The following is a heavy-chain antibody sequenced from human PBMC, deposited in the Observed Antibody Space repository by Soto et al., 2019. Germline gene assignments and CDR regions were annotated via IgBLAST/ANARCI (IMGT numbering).Heavy chain of an antibody. D-gene: IGHD2-21*02. CDR1: GFTFDDYA. J-gene: IGHJ3*02. CDR2: ISWNSGSI. CDR3: AKDAYCGGDCYPSGNAFDI. Sequence: EVQLVESGGGLVQPGRSLRLSCAASGFTFDDYAMHWVRQAPGKGLEWVSGISWNSGSIGYADSVKGRFTSSRDNAKNSLYLQMNRLRAEATALYYCAKDAYCGGDCYPSGNAFDIWGQWTLVTVSS. V-gene: IGHV3-9*01.